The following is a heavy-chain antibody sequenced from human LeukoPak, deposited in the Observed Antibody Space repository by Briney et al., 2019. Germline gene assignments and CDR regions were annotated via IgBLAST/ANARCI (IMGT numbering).Heavy chain of an antibody. CDR3: ARDPYGGNSLESAS. V-gene: IGHV3-23*01. CDR2: VDGGGGGT. CDR1: GFTLSSYA. J-gene: IGHJ4*02. Sequence: GGSLRLSCAASGFTLSSYAMTWVRQAPGRGLEWVSSVDGGGGGTYYADSVKGRFTISRDNSKDTLYLQMNSLRAEDTAVYYCARDPYGGNSLESASWGQGTLVTVSS. D-gene: IGHD4-23*01.